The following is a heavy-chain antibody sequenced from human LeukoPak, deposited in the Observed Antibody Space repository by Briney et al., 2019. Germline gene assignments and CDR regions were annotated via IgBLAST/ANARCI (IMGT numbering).Heavy chain of an antibody. CDR1: GFTFKNAW. Sequence: GGSLRLSCAASGFTFKNAWMNWVRQAPGKGLEWVGRIKTKTEGVTTDYPASVKGRFTISRDDSKTTLYLQMNNLKIEDTAVYYCTTRVVTTNDSWGRGTLVTVSS. J-gene: IGHJ4*02. CDR3: TTRVVTTNDS. V-gene: IGHV3-15*07. CDR2: IKTKTEGVTT. D-gene: IGHD2-21*02.